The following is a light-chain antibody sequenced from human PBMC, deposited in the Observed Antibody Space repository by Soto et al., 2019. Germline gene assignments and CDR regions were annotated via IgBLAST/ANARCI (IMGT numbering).Light chain of an antibody. J-gene: IGKJ1*01. V-gene: IGKV1-5*01. Sequence: DIQMPQSPSTLSESVVDRVTLTGRASQSISSYLNWHQQKPGQAPXXLIYAVSNLETGVPSRFSGSGSGTAFTLTIRSLQPDDFATYYCQQYNTYWTFGQGTKVDIK. CDR2: AVS. CDR3: QQYNTYWT. CDR1: QSISSY.